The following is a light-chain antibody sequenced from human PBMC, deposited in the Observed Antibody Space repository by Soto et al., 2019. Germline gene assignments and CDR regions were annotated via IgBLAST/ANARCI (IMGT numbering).Light chain of an antibody. CDR2: EGS. J-gene: IGLJ3*02. V-gene: IGLV2-23*01. Sequence: QSALTQPASVSGSPGQSITISCTGTSSDIGSYDLVSWYQHHPGKAPKLLIYEGSKRPSGVSNRFSGSKSGNTASLTISGLQAEDEADYYCCSFAVSSIWVFGGGTKLTVL. CDR3: CSFAVSSIWV. CDR1: SSDIGSYDL.